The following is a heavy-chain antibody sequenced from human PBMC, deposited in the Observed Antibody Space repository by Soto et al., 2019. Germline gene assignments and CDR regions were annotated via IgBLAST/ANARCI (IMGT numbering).Heavy chain of an antibody. CDR2: ISYDGSNK. Sequence: ESGGGVVQPGRSLRLSCAASGFTFSSYAMHWVRQAPGKGLEWVAVISYDGSNKYYADSVKGRFTISRDNSKNTLYLQMNSLRAEDTAVYYCAISRIVVVVAATYNWFDPWGQGTLVTVSS. CDR3: AISRIVVVVAATYNWFDP. CDR1: GFTFSSYA. D-gene: IGHD2-15*01. J-gene: IGHJ5*02. V-gene: IGHV3-30-3*01.